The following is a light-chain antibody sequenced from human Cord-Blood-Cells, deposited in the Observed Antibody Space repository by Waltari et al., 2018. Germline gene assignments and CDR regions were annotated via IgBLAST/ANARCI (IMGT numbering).Light chain of an antibody. J-gene: IGLJ2*01. Sequence: QSALTQPASVSGSPGQAITIPCTGTSSDVGSYNLVSWYQHHQGKAPKLMIYEGSKRPSGVSNRFSGSKSGNTASLTISGLQAEDEADYYCCSYAGSSTFVVFGGGTKLTVL. CDR2: EGS. V-gene: IGLV2-23*01. CDR3: CSYAGSSTFVV. CDR1: SSDVGSYNL.